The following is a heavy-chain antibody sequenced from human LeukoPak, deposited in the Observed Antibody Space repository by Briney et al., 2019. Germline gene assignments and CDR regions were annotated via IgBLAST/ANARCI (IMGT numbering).Heavy chain of an antibody. CDR2: ISGSGGST. CDR1: GFTFSSYA. D-gene: IGHD2-21*02. V-gene: IGHV3-23*01. CDR3: AKDGGAYCGGDCFFNY. J-gene: IGHJ4*02. Sequence: GGSLRLSCAASGFTFSSYAMSWVRQAPGKGLESVSAISGSGGSTYYADSVKGRFTISRDNSKNTLYLQMNSLRAEDTAVYYCAKDGGAYCGGDCFFNYWGQGTLVTVSS.